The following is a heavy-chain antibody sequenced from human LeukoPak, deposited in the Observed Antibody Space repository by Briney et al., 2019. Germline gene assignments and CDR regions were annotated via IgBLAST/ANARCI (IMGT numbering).Heavy chain of an antibody. CDR2: ITGTGHIT. CDR3: AREGPSGNPDY. D-gene: IGHD6-19*01. J-gene: IGHJ4*02. CDR1: GFTFSSYG. V-gene: IGHV3-23*01. Sequence: GGSLRLSCAASGFTFSSYGMSWVRQAPGKGLEWVSAITGTGHITYYADSVKGRFTISRDNSKNTLYLQMNSLRAEDTAVYYCAREGPSGNPDYWGQGTLVTVSS.